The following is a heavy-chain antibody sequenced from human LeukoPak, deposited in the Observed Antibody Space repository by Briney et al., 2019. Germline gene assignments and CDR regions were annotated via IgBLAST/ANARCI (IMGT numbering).Heavy chain of an antibody. CDR3: ARDRLEDYYDSSGYPPFDY. CDR1: GGTFSSYA. J-gene: IGHJ4*02. CDR2: IIPIFGTA. Sequence: ASVKVSCKASGGTFSSYAISWVRQAPGQGLEWMGGIIPIFGTANYAQKFQGRVTITADESTSTAYMELSSLRSEDTAVYYCARDRLEDYYDSSGYPPFDYWGQGTLVTVSS. V-gene: IGHV1-69*13. D-gene: IGHD3-22*01.